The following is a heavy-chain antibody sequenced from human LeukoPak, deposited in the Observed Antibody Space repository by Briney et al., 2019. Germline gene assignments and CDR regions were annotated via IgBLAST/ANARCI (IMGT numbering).Heavy chain of an antibody. CDR1: GYPISSGYY. CDR2: IYHSGST. V-gene: IGHV4-38-2*01. CDR3: ARLGRDYYDSSGYYHY. D-gene: IGHD3-22*01. Sequence: SETLSLTCAVSGYPISSGYYWGWIRQPPGKGLEWIGSIYHSGSTYYNPSLKSRVTISVDTSKNQFSLKLSSVTAADTAVYYCARLGRDYYDSSGYYHYWGQGTLVTVSS. J-gene: IGHJ4*02.